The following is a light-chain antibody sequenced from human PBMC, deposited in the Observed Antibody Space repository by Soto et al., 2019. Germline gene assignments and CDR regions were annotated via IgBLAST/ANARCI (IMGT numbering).Light chain of an antibody. Sequence: QLVLTQSSSASASLGSSVKLTCTLSSGHSSYIIAWHQQQPGKAPRYFMKLEGSGSYNKGSGGPDRFSGSSSGADRYLTIANLQFEDEAYYYGDTWDSNTRVFGGGTKLTVL. CDR3: DTWDSNTRV. J-gene: IGLJ3*02. CDR2: LEGSGSY. V-gene: IGLV4-60*02. CDR1: SGHSSYI.